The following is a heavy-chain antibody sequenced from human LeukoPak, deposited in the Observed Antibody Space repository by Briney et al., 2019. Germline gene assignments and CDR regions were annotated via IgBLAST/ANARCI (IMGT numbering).Heavy chain of an antibody. D-gene: IGHD6-13*01. V-gene: IGHV3-74*01. CDR3: ARDGTAANFDY. CDR1: GFTFSAYW. Sequence: PGGSLRLSCAASGFTFSAYWMHWVRQAPGKGLVWVSRVTSDGSSTTYADSVKGRFTISRDNAKNTLYLQMNSLRAEDTAVYYCARDGTAANFDYWGQGTLVTVSS. CDR2: VTSDGSST. J-gene: IGHJ4*02.